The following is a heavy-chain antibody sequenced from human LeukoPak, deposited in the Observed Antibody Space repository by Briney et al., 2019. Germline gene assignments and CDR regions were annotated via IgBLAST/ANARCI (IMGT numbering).Heavy chain of an antibody. D-gene: IGHD3-10*01. CDR2: ISAYNGNT. J-gene: IGHJ6*02. V-gene: IGHV1-18*01. Sequence: ASVKVSCKASGYTFINYGISWVRQAPGQGLEWMGWISAYNGNTNYAQKLQGRVTMTTDTSTSTAYMELRSLRSDDTAVYYCAREPYYGSGSYGDYYYYYGMDVWGQGTTVTVSS. CDR1: GYTFINYG. CDR3: AREPYYGSGSYGDYYYYYGMDV.